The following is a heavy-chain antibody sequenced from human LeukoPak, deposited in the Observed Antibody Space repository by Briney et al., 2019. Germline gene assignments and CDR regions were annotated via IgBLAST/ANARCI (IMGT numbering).Heavy chain of an antibody. J-gene: IGHJ5*02. Sequence: PGGSLRVSCAASGFTFSDYFMAWIRQAPGQGLEWVSFISDSGASLYYADSAKGRFTISRDNDNNSLYLQTNSLGAEDTAIYYCARGITTTLSLDPWGQGTLVSVSS. CDR2: ISDSGASL. V-gene: IGHV3-11*01. D-gene: IGHD1-14*01. CDR1: GFTFSDYF. CDR3: ARGITTTLSLDP.